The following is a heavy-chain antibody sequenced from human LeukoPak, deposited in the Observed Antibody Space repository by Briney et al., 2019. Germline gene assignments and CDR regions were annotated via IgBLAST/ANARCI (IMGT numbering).Heavy chain of an antibody. CDR1: GYTFTDNY. CDR2: INPNSGGT. Sequence: ASVKVSCKASGYTFTDNYIHWVRQAPGQGLEWVGWINPNSGGTNYAQKFQGRVTMTRDTSISTAYMELSRLRSDDTAVYYCARDWDYYDSSGYSYWGQGTLVTVSS. D-gene: IGHD3-22*01. J-gene: IGHJ4*02. V-gene: IGHV1-2*02. CDR3: ARDWDYYDSSGYSY.